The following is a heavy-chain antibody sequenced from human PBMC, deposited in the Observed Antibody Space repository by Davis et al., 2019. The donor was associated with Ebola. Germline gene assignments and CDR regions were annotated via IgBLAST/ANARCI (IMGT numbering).Heavy chain of an antibody. CDR1: GFTFSSYA. J-gene: IGHJ2*01. CDR3: AKAYGDYPVWYFDL. V-gene: IGHV3-23*01. Sequence: GESLKISCAASGFTFSSYAMRWVRQTPGMGLEWVSAIRGGGGNTYYADSVKGRFTISRDNSKNTLYLRMNSLRADDTAVYYCAKAYGDYPVWYFDLWGRGALVTVSS. CDR2: IRGGGGNT. D-gene: IGHD4-17*01.